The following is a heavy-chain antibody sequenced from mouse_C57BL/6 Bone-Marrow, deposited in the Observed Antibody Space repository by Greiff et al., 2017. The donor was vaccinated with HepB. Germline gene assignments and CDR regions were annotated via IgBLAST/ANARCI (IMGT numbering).Heavy chain of an antibody. CDR2: IDPSDSYT. D-gene: IGHD2-1*01. V-gene: IGHV1-69*01. Sequence: QVHVKQPGAELVMPGASVKLSCKASGYTFTSYWMHWVKQRPGQGLEWIGEIDPSDSYTNYNQKFKGKSTLTVDKSSSTAYMQLSSLTSEDSAVYYCAGDYGNYWFAYWGQGTLVTVSA. J-gene: IGHJ3*01. CDR1: GYTFTSYW. CDR3: AGDYGNYWFAY.